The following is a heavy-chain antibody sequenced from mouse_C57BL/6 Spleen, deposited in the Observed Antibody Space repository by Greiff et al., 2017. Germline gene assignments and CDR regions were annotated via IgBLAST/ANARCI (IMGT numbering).Heavy chain of an antibody. CDR2: IDPGSGNT. D-gene: IGHD2-12*01. Sequence: VQLQQSGAELVRPGASVKLSCTASGYTFTDYYINWVKQRPGQGLEWIARIDPGSGNTYYNEKFKGKATLTAEKSSSTAYMQLSSLSSEDSAVSFCARSLRVYWYFDGWGTGTTVTVSS. CDR1: GYTFTDYY. V-gene: IGHV1-76*01. J-gene: IGHJ1*03. CDR3: ARSLRVYWYFDG.